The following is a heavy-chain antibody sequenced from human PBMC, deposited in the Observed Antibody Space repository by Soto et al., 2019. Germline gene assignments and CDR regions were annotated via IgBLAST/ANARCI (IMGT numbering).Heavy chain of an antibody. D-gene: IGHD2-8*02. CDR2: IKQDGSEK. Sequence: GGSLRLSCAASGFTFISYWMSWVRQAPGKGLEWVANIKQDGSEKYYADSVKGRFTISRDNAKKSLYLQMNSLRVEDTALYYCTKSTGGAANGMDVWGQGTTVTVSS. V-gene: IGHV3-7*05. J-gene: IGHJ6*02. CDR1: GFTFISYW. CDR3: TKSTGGAANGMDV.